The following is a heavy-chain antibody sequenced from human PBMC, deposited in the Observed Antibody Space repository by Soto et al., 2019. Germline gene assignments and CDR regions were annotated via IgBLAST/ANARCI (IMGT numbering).Heavy chain of an antibody. Sequence: GGSLRLSCAASGFTFSYYTMNWVRQAPGKGLEWVSSISSGSSSIFYADSVKGRFTISRDNANNSLYLQMDSLRAEDTAVYYCARGIAASGTGFDPWGQGTLVTVSS. D-gene: IGHD6-13*01. J-gene: IGHJ5*02. CDR2: ISSGSSSI. V-gene: IGHV3-21*01. CDR1: GFTFSYYT. CDR3: ARGIAASGTGFDP.